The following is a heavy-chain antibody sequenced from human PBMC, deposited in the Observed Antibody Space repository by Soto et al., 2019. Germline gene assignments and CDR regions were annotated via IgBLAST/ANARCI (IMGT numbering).Heavy chain of an antibody. Sequence: GGSLRLSCAASGFTFSSYGMTWVRQAPGKGLEWVSSRSGSGGSTDYADSVKGRFTISRDNSKNTLYLQMNSLRAEDTAVYYCAKDKPSRYDDHRVFDYWGRGTLVTVSS. CDR3: AKDKPSRYDDHRVFDY. V-gene: IGHV3-23*01. J-gene: IGHJ4*02. CDR1: GFTFSSYG. CDR2: RSGSGGST. D-gene: IGHD5-12*01.